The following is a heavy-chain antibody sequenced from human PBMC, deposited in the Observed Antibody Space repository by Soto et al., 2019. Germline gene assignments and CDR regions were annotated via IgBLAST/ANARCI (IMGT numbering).Heavy chain of an antibody. V-gene: IGHV3-30-3*01. CDR1: GFTFSSYA. CDR3: ARDLYDYVWGSYRAYYGMDV. CDR2: ISYDGSNK. D-gene: IGHD3-16*01. J-gene: IGHJ6*02. Sequence: PGESLKISCAASGFTFSSYAMHWVRQAPGKGLEWVAVISYDGSNKYYADSVKGRFTISRDNSKNTLYLQMNSLRAEDTAVYYCARDLYDYVWGSYRAYYGMDVWGQGTTVTVS.